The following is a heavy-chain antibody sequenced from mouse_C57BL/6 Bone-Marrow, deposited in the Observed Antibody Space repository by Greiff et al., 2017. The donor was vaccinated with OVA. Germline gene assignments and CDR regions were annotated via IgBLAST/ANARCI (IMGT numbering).Heavy chain of an antibody. CDR2: IYPRDGST. Sequence: QVQLQQSGPELVKPGASVKLSCKASGYTFTSYDINWVKQRPGQGLEWIGWIYPRDGSTKYNEKFKGKATLTVETSSSTAYMELNSLTSEDSAVYFCARCSTAQATSSYALDGWGQGTSVTVAS. CDR1: GYTFTSYD. D-gene: IGHD3-2*02. V-gene: IGHV1-85*01. CDR3: ARCSTAQATSSYALDG. J-gene: IGHJ4*01.